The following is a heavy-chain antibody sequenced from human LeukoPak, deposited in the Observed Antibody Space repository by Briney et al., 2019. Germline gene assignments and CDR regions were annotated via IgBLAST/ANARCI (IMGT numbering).Heavy chain of an antibody. CDR3: ARVNYYDSSGSEAYEDY. CDR2: IYHSGST. V-gene: IGHV4-39*07. J-gene: IGHJ4*02. Sequence: PSETLSLTCTVSGGSISSSSYYWGWIRQPPGKGLEWIGSIYHSGSTYYNPSLKSRVTISVDTSKNQFSLKLSSVTAADTAVYYCARVNYYDSSGSEAYEDYWGQGTLVAVSS. D-gene: IGHD3-22*01. CDR1: GGSISSSSYY.